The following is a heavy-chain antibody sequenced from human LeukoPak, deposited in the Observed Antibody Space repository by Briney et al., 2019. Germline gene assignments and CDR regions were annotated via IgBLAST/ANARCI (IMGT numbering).Heavy chain of an antibody. D-gene: IGHD2-15*01. J-gene: IGHJ4*02. V-gene: IGHV4-59*08. CDR3: ARQFCSGGSCPDYFDS. Sequence: SETLPLTCTVSGGSINDYYWSWIRQPPGKGLEWIGYIYSTGGTDYNPSLKSRVTISVDTSNNQFSLKLSSVTAADTAVYYRARQFCSGGSCPDYFDSWGRGTLVTVSS. CDR2: IYSTGGT. CDR1: GGSINDYY.